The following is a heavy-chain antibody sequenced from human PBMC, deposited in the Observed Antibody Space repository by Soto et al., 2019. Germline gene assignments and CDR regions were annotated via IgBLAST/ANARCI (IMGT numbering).Heavy chain of an antibody. CDR2: IYYSGST. D-gene: IGHD6-6*01. V-gene: IGHV4-59*01. J-gene: IGHJ5*02. CDR1: GGSISSYY. CDR3: ATGSARQRGWFDP. Sequence: QVQLQESGPGLVKPSETLSLTCTVSGGSISSYYWSWIRQPPGKGLEWIGYIYYSGSTNYNPSLKRRVTISVDTSKNQFSLKLSSVTAADTAVYYCATGSARQRGWFDPWGQGTLVTVSS.